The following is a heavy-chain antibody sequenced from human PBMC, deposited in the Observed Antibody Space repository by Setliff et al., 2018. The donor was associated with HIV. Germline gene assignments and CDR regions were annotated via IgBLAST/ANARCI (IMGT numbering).Heavy chain of an antibody. J-gene: IGHJ4*02. D-gene: IGHD3-22*01. CDR3: ARLRITMIMMLNYFDY. CDR2: IYTTGST. Sequence: SETLSLTCAVSGYSISSDYYWGWIRQPPGKGLEWIGYIYTTGSTNYNPSLKSRVTMSVDTSKNQFSLRLTSVTAADTAVYFCARLRITMIMMLNYFDYWGQGTLVTVSS. V-gene: IGHV4-38-2*01. CDR1: GYSISSDYY.